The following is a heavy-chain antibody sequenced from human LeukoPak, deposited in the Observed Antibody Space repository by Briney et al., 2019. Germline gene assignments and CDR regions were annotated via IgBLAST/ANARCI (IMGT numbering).Heavy chain of an antibody. CDR2: INSDGSST. CDR3: AREDGYSSSWYWYFDL. D-gene: IGHD6-13*01. CDR1: GFTFSGYW. V-gene: IGHV3-74*01. J-gene: IGHJ2*01. Sequence: GGSLRLSCAASGFTFSGYWMHWVRHAPGKGLVWVSRINSDGSSTSDADSVKGRFTISRDNAKNTLYLQMNSLRAEDTAVYYCAREDGYSSSWYWYFDLWGRGTLVTVSS.